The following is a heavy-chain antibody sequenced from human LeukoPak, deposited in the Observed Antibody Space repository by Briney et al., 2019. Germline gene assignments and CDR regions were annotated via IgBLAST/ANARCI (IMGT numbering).Heavy chain of an antibody. D-gene: IGHD3-16*01. CDR2: RYYSGST. CDR1: GGSISSYY. CDR3: ARVRGDFETD. V-gene: IGHV4-59*01. J-gene: IGHJ1*01. Sequence: SETLSLTCSVSGGSISSYYWTWIRQPPGKGLEWIGYRYYSGSTTYNPSLKSRVTISVDTSKSQFSLKLISVTAADTAIYYCARVRGDFETDWGQGTLATVSS.